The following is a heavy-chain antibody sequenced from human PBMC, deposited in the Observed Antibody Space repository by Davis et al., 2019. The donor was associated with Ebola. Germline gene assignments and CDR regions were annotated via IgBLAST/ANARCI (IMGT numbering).Heavy chain of an antibody. CDR3: ARGFGATFDY. V-gene: IGHV4-30-2*01. CDR1: GGSIISGGYY. D-gene: IGHD3-16*01. CDR2: IYHSGST. Sequence: MPSETLSLTCTVSGGSIISGGYYWSWIRQHPGKGLEWIGYIYHSGSTYYNPSLKSRVTISVDRSKKQFSLKLSSVTAADTAVYYCARGFGATFDYWGQGTLVTVSS. J-gene: IGHJ4*02.